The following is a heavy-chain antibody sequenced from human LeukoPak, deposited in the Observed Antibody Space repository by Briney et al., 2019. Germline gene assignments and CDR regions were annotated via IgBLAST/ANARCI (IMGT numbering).Heavy chain of an antibody. J-gene: IGHJ4*02. Sequence: TETLSLTCAVSGYSISSDYYWGWIRQPPGQGLEWIGNVDPSGSTYYNPSLKSRATISLDTSKKQFSLKLTSVTAADTAVYYCATVGASHYGDWYFAYWGQGTLVTVSS. D-gene: IGHD4-17*01. CDR3: ATVGASHYGDWYFAY. CDR1: GYSISSDYY. CDR2: VDPSGST. V-gene: IGHV4-38-2*01.